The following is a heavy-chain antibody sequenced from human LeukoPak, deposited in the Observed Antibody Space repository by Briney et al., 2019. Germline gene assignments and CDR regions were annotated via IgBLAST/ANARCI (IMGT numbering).Heavy chain of an antibody. V-gene: IGHV3-21*01. CDR2: ISSSSSYI. CDR3: ARDHDRAIDY. CDR1: GFTFSSYS. D-gene: IGHD1-1*01. Sequence: GGSLRLSCAASGFTFSSYSMNWVRQAPGKGLEWVSSISSSSSYIYYADSVKGRFTIFRDNAKNSLYLQMNSLRAEDTAVYYCARDHDRAIDYWGQGTLVTVSS. J-gene: IGHJ4*02.